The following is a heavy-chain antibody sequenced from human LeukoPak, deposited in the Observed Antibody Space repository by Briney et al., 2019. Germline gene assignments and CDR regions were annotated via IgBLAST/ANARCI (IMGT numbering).Heavy chain of an antibody. D-gene: IGHD6-13*01. J-gene: IGHJ5*02. V-gene: IGHV4-4*07. CDR1: GGSISSYY. Sequence: SETLSLTCTVSGGSISSYYWSWIRQPAGKGLEWIGRIYSSGSTNYNPSLQSRVTMSVDTSKNQFSLKVNSVTAADTAVYYCVRGLVYSSSWDNWFDPWGQGTLVTVSS. CDR3: VRGLVYSSSWDNWFDP. CDR2: IYSSGST.